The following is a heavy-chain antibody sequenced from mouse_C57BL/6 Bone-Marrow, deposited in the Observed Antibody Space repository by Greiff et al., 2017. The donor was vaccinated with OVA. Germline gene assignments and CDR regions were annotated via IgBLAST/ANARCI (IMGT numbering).Heavy chain of an antibody. CDR3: ARPLYYSNYVFDY. J-gene: IGHJ2*01. CDR1: GYTFTDYY. Sequence: EVQLQQSGPVLVKPGASVKMSCKASGYTFTDYYMNWVKQSHGKSLEWIGVINPYNGGTSYNQKFKGKATLTVDKSSSTAYMELNSLTSEDSAVYYCARPLYYSNYVFDYWGQGTTLTVSS. CDR2: INPYNGGT. V-gene: IGHV1-19*01. D-gene: IGHD2-5*01.